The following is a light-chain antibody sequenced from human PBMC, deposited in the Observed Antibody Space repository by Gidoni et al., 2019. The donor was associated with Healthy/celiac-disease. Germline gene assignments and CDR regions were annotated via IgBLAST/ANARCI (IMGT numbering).Light chain of an antibody. CDR3: MQALQTPRS. V-gene: IGKV2-28*01. Sequence: DIVMTQSPLYLPVTPGEPASISCRSSQSLLHSNGYNYLDWYLQKPGQSPQLLIYLGSNRDSGVPDRFSGSGSGTDFTLKISRVEAEDVGVYYCMQALQTPRSFGQGTKLEIK. CDR1: QSLLHSNGYNY. J-gene: IGKJ2*03. CDR2: LGS.